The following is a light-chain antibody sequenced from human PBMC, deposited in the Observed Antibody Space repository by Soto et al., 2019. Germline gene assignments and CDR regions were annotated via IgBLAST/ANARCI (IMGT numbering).Light chain of an antibody. Sequence: EIVLRQSPATLSLSLGERSTLSWRASQSIGSYLAWYQHKLGQPPRLLIYDASNRATGIPVRFSGSGSGTDFTLTISSLEPEDFAVYYCQQRSTWPPFSFGPGTKVDIK. CDR1: QSIGSY. J-gene: IGKJ3*01. V-gene: IGKV3-11*01. CDR2: DAS. CDR3: QQRSTWPPFS.